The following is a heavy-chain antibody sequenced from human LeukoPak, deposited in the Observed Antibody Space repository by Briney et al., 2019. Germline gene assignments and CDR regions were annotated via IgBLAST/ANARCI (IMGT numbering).Heavy chain of an antibody. V-gene: IGHV3-66*01. CDR3: ARDAERIRATDGFDV. J-gene: IGHJ3*01. Sequence: GRSLRLSCAASGFTFSSYAMQWVRQAPGKGLEWVSIIYSGGTTNYADSVKGRFTISRDSSKNTLYLQMNSLRAEDTAVYYCARDAERIRATDGFDVWGQGTMVSVSS. CDR2: IYSGGTT. CDR1: GFTFSSYA. D-gene: IGHD3-10*01.